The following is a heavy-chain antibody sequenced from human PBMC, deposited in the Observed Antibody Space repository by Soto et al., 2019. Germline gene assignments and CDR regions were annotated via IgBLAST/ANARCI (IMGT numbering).Heavy chain of an antibody. CDR2: IWYDGSNK. CDR3: ARDPTTVTYPYYYGMDV. Sequence: GGSLRLSCAASGFTFSSYGMHWVRQAPGKGLEWVAVIWYDGSNKYYADSVKGRFTISRDNSKNTLYLQMNSLRAEDTAVYYCARDPTTVTYPYYYGMDVWGQGTTVTVSS. CDR1: GFTFSSYG. J-gene: IGHJ6*02. V-gene: IGHV3-33*01. D-gene: IGHD4-17*01.